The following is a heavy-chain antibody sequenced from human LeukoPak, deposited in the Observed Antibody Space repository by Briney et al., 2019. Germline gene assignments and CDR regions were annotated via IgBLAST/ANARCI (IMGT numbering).Heavy chain of an antibody. Sequence: GGSLRLSCAASGFTFSSYSMNWVRQAPGKGLEWVSSISSSSSYIYYADSVKGRFAISRDNAKNSLYLQMNSLRAEDTAVYYCARDPRKELGMDVWGQGTTVTVSS. V-gene: IGHV3-21*01. CDR2: ISSSSSYI. J-gene: IGHJ6*02. D-gene: IGHD1-7*01. CDR3: ARDPRKELGMDV. CDR1: GFTFSSYS.